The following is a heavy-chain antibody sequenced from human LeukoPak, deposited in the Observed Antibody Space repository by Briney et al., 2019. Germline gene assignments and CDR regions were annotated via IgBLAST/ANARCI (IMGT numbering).Heavy chain of an antibody. J-gene: IGHJ4*02. D-gene: IGHD3-22*01. CDR3: ARDSRITMIMGYEDY. Sequence: SETLSLTCTVSGGSISSSSYYWGWIRQPPGKGLEWIGSIYYSGSTYYNPSLKSRVTISVDTSKNQFSLKLSSVTAADTAIYYCARDSRITMIMGYEDYWGQGTLVTVSS. V-gene: IGHV4-39*07. CDR2: IYYSGST. CDR1: GGSISSSSYY.